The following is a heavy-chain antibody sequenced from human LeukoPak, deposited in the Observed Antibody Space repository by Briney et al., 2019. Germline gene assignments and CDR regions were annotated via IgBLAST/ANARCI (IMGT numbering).Heavy chain of an antibody. V-gene: IGHV4-59*08. J-gene: IGHJ6*03. D-gene: IGHD2-2*01. CDR1: GGSISSYY. CDR2: IYYSGST. Sequence: SETLSLTCTVSGGSISSYYWSWIRQPPGKGLEWIGYIYYSGSTNYNPSLKSRVTISVDTSKNQFSLKLSSVTAADTAVYYCARAGCSSTTCYYYYYMDVWGKGTTVTVSS. CDR3: ARAGCSSTTCYYYYYMDV.